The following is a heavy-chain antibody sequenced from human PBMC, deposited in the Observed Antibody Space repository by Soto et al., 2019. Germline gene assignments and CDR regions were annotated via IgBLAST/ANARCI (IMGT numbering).Heavy chain of an antibody. D-gene: IGHD2-15*01. CDR1: GGSISSGDYY. CDR3: AREFCSGGYCYGQPGWFDP. J-gene: IGHJ5*02. V-gene: IGHV4-30-4*01. CDR2: ISNTGIT. Sequence: QVQLQESGPGLVKPSQTLSLTCTVSGGSISSGDYYWSWIRQSPGKGLEWIGYISNTGITYYKPSLKSRLSISVDTSKNQFSLKLTSVTAADTAVYYCAREFCSGGYCYGQPGWFDPWGQGPLVTVSS.